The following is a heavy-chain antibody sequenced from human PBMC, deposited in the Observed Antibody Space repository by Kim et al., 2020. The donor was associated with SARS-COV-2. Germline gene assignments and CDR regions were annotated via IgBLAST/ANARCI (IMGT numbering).Heavy chain of an antibody. V-gene: IGHV3-74*01. CDR1: GFTFSSYW. J-gene: IGHJ5*02. CDR3: ARDPVSSGWSNWFDP. CDR2: INSDGSST. D-gene: IGHD6-19*01. Sequence: GGSLRLSCAASGFTFSSYWMHWVRQAPGKGLVWVSRINSDGSSTSYADSVKGRFTISRDNAKNTLYLQMNSLRAEDTAVYYCARDPVSSGWSNWFDPWGQGTLVTVSS.